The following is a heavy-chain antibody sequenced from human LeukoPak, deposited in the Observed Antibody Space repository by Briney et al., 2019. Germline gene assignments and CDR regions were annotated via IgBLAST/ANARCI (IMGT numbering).Heavy chain of an antibody. CDR3: ARNGYTGYDLEFRYYYYYMDV. CDR1: VASIGIDY. D-gene: IGHD5-12*01. CDR2: TSYSGST. J-gene: IGHJ6*03. V-gene: IGHV4-59*01. Sequence: SETLSLTCTVSVASIGIDYWSWNRQAPGKGPEWIGYTSYSGSTNYNPSLKSRVTFSMDTSKNHFSLKLNSVTAADTAVYYCARNGYTGYDLEFRYYYYYMDVWGKGTTVTVSS.